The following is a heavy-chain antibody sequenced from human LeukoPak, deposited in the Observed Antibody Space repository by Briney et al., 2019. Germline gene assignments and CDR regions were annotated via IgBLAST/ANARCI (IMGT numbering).Heavy chain of an antibody. V-gene: IGHV3-30*04. CDR3: AKAELAYCATDCYSDFDY. D-gene: IGHD2-21*02. CDR1: GFPFSSYA. CDR2: ISYDGSNR. Sequence: GGSLRLSCSASGFPFSSYAMHWVRQAPGKGLEWVAVISYDGSNRYFADSVKGRFTISRDNSENTLYLRMNSLRAEDTAVYYCAKAELAYCATDCYSDFDYWGQGTLVTVSS. J-gene: IGHJ4*02.